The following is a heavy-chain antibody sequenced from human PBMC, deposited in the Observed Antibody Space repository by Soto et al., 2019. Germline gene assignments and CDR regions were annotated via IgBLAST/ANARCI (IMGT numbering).Heavy chain of an antibody. CDR2: IYHTGNT. V-gene: IGHV4-30-2*01. J-gene: IGHJ5*02. Sequence: QLQLQQSGSGLVEPSQTLSLTCAVSGGSISCGGYSWSWIRQPPGKGLEWIGYIYHTGNTYYNPSLESRVTMSVDRSKNQLSLELTSVTAADTAVYYCARFRGSAILDLWGQGSLVTVSS. CDR3: ARFRGSAILDL. CDR1: GGSISCGGYS. D-gene: IGHD2-2*02.